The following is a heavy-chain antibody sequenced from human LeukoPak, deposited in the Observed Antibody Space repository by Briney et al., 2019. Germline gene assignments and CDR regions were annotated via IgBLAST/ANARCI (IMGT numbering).Heavy chain of an antibody. J-gene: IGHJ4*02. V-gene: IGHV3-64*01. D-gene: IGHD3-22*01. CDR3: ARGPYYYDSSGYYVIGDY. CDR2: ISSNGGST. Sequence: GGSLRLFCAASGFTFSSYAMHWVRQAPGKGLEYVSAISSNGGSTYYANSVKGRFTISRDNSKNTLYLQMGSLRAEDMAVYYCARGPYYYDSSGYYVIGDYWGQGTLVTVSS. CDR1: GFTFSSYA.